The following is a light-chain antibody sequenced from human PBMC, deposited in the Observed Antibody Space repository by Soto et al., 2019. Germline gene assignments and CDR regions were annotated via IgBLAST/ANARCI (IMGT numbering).Light chain of an antibody. CDR1: SSNIGSNY. J-gene: IGLJ2*01. Sequence: QSVLTQPPSASGTPGQRVTISCSGSSSNIGSNYVYWYQHLPGAAPKLLIYRSNQRPSGVPDRFSGSKSGTSASLAISGLRSEDEAEYYCAAWDDSLSAVVFGGGTQLTVL. CDR3: AAWDDSLSAVV. V-gene: IGLV1-47*01. CDR2: RSN.